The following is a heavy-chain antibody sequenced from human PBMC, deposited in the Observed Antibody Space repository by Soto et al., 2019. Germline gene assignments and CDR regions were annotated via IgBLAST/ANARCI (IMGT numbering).Heavy chain of an antibody. CDR1: GFSLSTSGMC. V-gene: IGHV2-70*11. D-gene: IGHD1-1*01. Sequence: SGPTLVNPTQTLTLTCTFSGFSLSTSGMCVSWIRQPPGKALEWLARIDWDDDKYYSTSLKTRLTISKDTPKNQVVLTMTNMAPVDTATYYSAHNSLNIYYYGMHVCGQGSTVTVPS. CDR3: AHNSLNIYYYGMHV. CDR2: IDWDDDK. J-gene: IGHJ6*02.